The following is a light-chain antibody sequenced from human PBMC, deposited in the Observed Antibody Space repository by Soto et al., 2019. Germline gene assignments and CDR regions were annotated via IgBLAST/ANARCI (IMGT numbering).Light chain of an antibody. CDR2: GAS. CDR1: QRVNTNY. CDR3: QQYTASSGIFT. V-gene: IGKV3-20*01. J-gene: IGKJ3*01. Sequence: VLTQSPGTLSLSPGERATLSCRASQRVNTNYFAWYQQKPGQAPRLLVFGASTRAAGIPDRFSGLGSGTDFFLTITRVGPEDFAVYYCQQYTASSGIFTFGPGTKVYIK.